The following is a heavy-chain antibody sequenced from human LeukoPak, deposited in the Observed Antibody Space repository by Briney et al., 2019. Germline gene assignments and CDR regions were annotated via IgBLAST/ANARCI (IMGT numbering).Heavy chain of an antibody. D-gene: IGHD3-3*01. J-gene: IGHJ6*03. Sequence: PGGSLRLSCAASGFTVSSNYMSWVRQAPGKGLEWVSVIYSGGSTYYADSVKGRFTISRDNSKNTLYLQMSSLRAEDTAVYYCARDSGAYYDFWSGYYNNYYYYYMDVWGKGTTVTVSS. V-gene: IGHV3-66*02. CDR1: GFTVSSNY. CDR2: IYSGGST. CDR3: ARDSGAYYDFWSGYYNNYYYYYMDV.